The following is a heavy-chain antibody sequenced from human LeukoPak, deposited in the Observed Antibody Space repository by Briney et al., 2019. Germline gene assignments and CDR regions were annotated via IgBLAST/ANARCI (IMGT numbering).Heavy chain of an antibody. CDR3: AAQYRNCYDL. Sequence: GTSLQISCKGSGYRFSNYWITWVRQMPGTRLEWLGNTHPGDSDTRYSPSFEGQVTISADKSTGTAYLQLGSLKASDTATYYCAAQYRNCYDLWGQGAQVTVSS. CDR1: GYRFSNYW. V-gene: IGHV5-51*01. J-gene: IGHJ4*02. D-gene: IGHD6-6*01. CDR2: THPGDSDT.